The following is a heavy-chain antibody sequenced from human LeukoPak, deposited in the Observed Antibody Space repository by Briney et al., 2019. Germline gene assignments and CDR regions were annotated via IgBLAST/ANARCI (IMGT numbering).Heavy chain of an antibody. CDR3: ARDSYMVRGVITFDPADY. V-gene: IGHV4-31*03. D-gene: IGHD3-10*01. J-gene: IGHJ4*02. CDR2: IYYSGST. Sequence: SETLSLTCTVSGGSISSGGYYWSWIRQHPGEGLEWIGYIYYSGSTYYNPSLKSRVTISVDTSKNQFSLKLSSVTAADTAVYYCARDSYMVRGVITFDPADYWGQGTLVTVSS. CDR1: GGSISSGGYY.